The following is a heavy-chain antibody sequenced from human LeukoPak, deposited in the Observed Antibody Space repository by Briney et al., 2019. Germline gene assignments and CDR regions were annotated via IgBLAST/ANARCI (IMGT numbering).Heavy chain of an antibody. D-gene: IGHD6-19*01. V-gene: IGHV3-48*01. CDR2: ISSSGSTI. CDR1: GFSFSTYG. Sequence: GGSLRLSCVGSGFSFSTYGMTWVRQAPGKGLEWVSYISSSGSTIYYADSVKGRFTISRDNSKNTLYLHMNSLRTEDTAVYYCAQGSKAVLFTRDHYMHVWGKGTTVTVSS. J-gene: IGHJ6*03. CDR3: AQGSKAVLFTRDHYMHV.